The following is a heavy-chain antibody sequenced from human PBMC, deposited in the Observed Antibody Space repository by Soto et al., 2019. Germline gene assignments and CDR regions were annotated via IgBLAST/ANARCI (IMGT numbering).Heavy chain of an antibody. CDR3: ARSYSYGSFWYFDL. CDR1: GFTFATYG. J-gene: IGHJ2*01. Sequence: GASVKVSCKASGFTFATYGITWVRQAPGQGLEWMGWITADNGNTNYAQNLQGRVTMTTDSSTSTAYMELWRLRSDDTAVYYCARSYSYGSFWYFDLWGRGTLVNVS. V-gene: IGHV1-18*04. CDR2: ITADNGNT. D-gene: IGHD3-16*02.